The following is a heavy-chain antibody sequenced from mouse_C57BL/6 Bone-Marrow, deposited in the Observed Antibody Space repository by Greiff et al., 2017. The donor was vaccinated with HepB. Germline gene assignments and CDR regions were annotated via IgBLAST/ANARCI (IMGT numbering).Heavy chain of an antibody. D-gene: IGHD1-1*01. Sequence: EVHLVESGEGLVKPGGSLKLSCAASGFTFSSYAMSWVRQTPEKRLEWVAYISSGGDYIYYADTVKGRFTISRDNARNTLYLQMSSLKSEDTAMYYSTRDLYYYGIGHFDYWGQGTTLTVSS. CDR1: GFTFSSYA. CDR2: ISSGGDYI. CDR3: TRDLYYYGIGHFDY. J-gene: IGHJ2*01. V-gene: IGHV5-9-1*02.